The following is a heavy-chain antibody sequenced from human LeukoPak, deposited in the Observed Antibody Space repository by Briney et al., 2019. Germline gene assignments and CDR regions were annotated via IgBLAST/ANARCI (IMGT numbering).Heavy chain of an antibody. V-gene: IGHV4-31*03. D-gene: IGHD3-3*01. J-gene: IGHJ4*02. Sequence: SQTLSLTCSVSGGSINTGGFYWSWIRQFPGKGLEWIGYITYSGTTHYNPSLKSRLGISRDTSKNQFSLKLTSVTAADTAVYYCARGARITIFGVVIKSQFDYWGQGTLVTVSS. CDR2: ITYSGTT. CDR3: ARGARITIFGVVIKSQFDY. CDR1: GGSINTGGFY.